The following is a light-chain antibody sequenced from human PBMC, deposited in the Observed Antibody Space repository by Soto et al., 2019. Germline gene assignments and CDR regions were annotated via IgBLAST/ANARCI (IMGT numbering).Light chain of an antibody. J-gene: IGLJ3*02. V-gene: IGLV1-40*01. CDR2: GNT. Sequence: QSLLTQPPSVSGAPGQRVTISCTGSSSNIGTGYDVHWYQQLPGTAPKLLIYGNTNRPSGVPDRFSGSKSGTSASLAITGLQAEDEADYYCQSWDSSLSGVVFGGGTKVTVL. CDR3: QSWDSSLSGVV. CDR1: SSNIGTGYD.